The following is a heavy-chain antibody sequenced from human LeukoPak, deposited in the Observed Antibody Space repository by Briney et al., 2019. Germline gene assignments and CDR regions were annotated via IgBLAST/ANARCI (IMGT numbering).Heavy chain of an antibody. CDR2: INPNSGGT. CDR3: ATESAPNDYGDFI. J-gene: IGHJ4*02. D-gene: IGHD4-17*01. CDR1: GYTFTGYY. V-gene: IGHV1-2*02. Sequence: GASVKVSCKASGYTFTGYYMHWVRQAPGQGLEWMGWINPNSGGTNYAQKFQGRVTMTRDTSISTAYMELSRLRSDDTAVYYCATESAPNDYGDFIGGQGPLVTVSS.